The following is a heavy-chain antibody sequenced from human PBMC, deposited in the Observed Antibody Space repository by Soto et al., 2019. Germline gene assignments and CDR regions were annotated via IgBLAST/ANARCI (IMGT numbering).Heavy chain of an antibody. J-gene: IGHJ4*02. V-gene: IGHV1-69*13. Sequence: GASVKVSCKASGGTFSSYAISWVRQAPGQGLEWMGGIIPIFGTANYAQKFQGRVTITADESTSTAYMELSSLRSEDTAVYYCARAGNCTNGVCSGFDYWGQGTLVTVSS. CDR3: ARAGNCTNGVCSGFDY. CDR1: GGTFSSYA. CDR2: IIPIFGTA. D-gene: IGHD2-8*01.